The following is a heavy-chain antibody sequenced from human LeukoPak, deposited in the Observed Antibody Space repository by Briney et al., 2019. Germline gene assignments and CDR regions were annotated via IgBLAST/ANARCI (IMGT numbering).Heavy chain of an antibody. CDR1: GGTFSSYA. Sequence: EASVKVSCKASGGTFSSYAISWVRQAPGQGLEWMGRIIPILGIANYAQKFQGRVTITADKSTSTAYMELSSLRSEDTAVYYCARALHYDSSGYYRDYWGQGTLVTVSS. V-gene: IGHV1-69*04. J-gene: IGHJ4*02. CDR3: ARALHYDSSGYYRDY. CDR2: IIPILGIA. D-gene: IGHD3-22*01.